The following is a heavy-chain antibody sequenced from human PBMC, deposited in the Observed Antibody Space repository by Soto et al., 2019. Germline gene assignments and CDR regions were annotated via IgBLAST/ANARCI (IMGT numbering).Heavy chain of an antibody. Sequence: EVQMLESGGGLVQPGGSLRLSCAASAFAFSSCAMRWVRQAPGKGLQWVSGIRGSGDSTYYADSVKGRFTIARDNSKNTLYLKMNSLRAEDTAVYYCARAAVSGREYFTHWGQGTLVTVSS. D-gene: IGHD6-19*01. CDR1: AFAFSSCA. CDR3: ARAAVSGREYFTH. J-gene: IGHJ1*01. V-gene: IGHV3-23*01. CDR2: IRGSGDST.